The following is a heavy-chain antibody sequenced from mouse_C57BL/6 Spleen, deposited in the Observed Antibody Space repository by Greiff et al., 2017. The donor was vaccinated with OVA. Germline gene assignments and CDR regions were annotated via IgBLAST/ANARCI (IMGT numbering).Heavy chain of an antibody. CDR1: GFTFSDYG. J-gene: IGHJ2*01. V-gene: IGHV5-17*01. CDR2: ISSGSSTI. CDR3: ARGGWLRQDYFDY. Sequence: VQLKESGGGLVKPGGSLKLSCAASGFTFSDYGMHWVRQAPEKGLEWVAYISSGSSTIYYADTVKGRFTISRDNAKNTLFLQMTSLRSEDTAMYYCARGGWLRQDYFDYWGQGTTLTVSS. D-gene: IGHD2-2*01.